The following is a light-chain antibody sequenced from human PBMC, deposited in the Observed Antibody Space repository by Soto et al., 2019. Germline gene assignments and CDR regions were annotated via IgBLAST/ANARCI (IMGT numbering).Light chain of an antibody. Sequence: QSALTQPASMSGSPGQSITISCTGTSSDVGYYNYVSWYQHHPGKAPKLMIYEVTYRPSGVSNRFSGSKSGNTASLTISGLQPEDEADYYCSSYTTNNTYVFGTGTKVTVL. CDR2: EVT. J-gene: IGLJ1*01. V-gene: IGLV2-14*01. CDR3: SSYTTNNTYV. CDR1: SSDVGYYNY.